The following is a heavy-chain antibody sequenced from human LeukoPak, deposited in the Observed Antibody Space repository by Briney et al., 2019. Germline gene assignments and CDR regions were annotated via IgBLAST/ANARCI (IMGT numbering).Heavy chain of an antibody. D-gene: IGHD3-3*01. CDR3: ARGGRRFLEWFQDYYYYGMDV. J-gene: IGHJ6*02. V-gene: IGHV3-21*01. CDR1: GFTFSSYS. Sequence: PGGSLRLSCAASGFTFSSYSMNWVRQAPGKGLEWVSSISSSSSYIYYADSVKGRFTISRDNAKNSLYLQMNSLRAEDTAVYYCARGGRRFLEWFQDYYYYGMDVWGQGTTVTVSS. CDR2: ISSSSSYI.